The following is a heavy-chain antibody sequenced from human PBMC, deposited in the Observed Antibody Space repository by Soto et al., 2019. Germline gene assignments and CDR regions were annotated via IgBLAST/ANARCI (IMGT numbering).Heavy chain of an antibody. J-gene: IGHJ4*02. Sequence: SVKVSCKASRYSFTTYALHWVRQAPGQRLEWMGWINAGNGDTKYSEKFQGRVTITRDTSANTAYMELSSLRSEDTSVYYCARDPGTGAALRAYHFDYWGQGTLVTVSS. D-gene: IGHD1-1*01. CDR3: ARDPGTGAALRAYHFDY. CDR2: INAGNGDT. CDR1: RYSFTTYA. V-gene: IGHV1-3*01.